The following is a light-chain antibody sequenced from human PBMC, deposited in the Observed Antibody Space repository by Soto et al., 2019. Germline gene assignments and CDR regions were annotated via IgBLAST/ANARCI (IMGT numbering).Light chain of an antibody. J-gene: IGKJ3*01. V-gene: IGKV2-28*01. CDR3: MQSLQPPPT. Sequence: DIVMTQSPLSLPVTPGEPASISCRSSQSLLHSNGYNYLDWYLQKPGQSPQLLIYLGSNRSSGVPVRFSGSGSGTDFTLQISRVEAEDVGVYYCMQSLQPPPTFGPGTKVEIK. CDR1: QSLLHSNGYNY. CDR2: LGS.